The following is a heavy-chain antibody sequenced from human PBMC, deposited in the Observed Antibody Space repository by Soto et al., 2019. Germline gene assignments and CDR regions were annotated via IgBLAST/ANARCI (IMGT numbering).Heavy chain of an antibody. CDR2: IKSKTDGGTT. D-gene: IGHD2-15*01. Sequence: GGSLRLSCAASGFTFSNAWMSWVRQAPGKGLEWVGRIKSKTDGGTTDYAAPVKGRFTISRDDSKNTLYLQMNSLKTEDTAVYYCTTIDIVVVVAATPDFDYWGQGTLVTVSS. CDR1: GFTFSNAW. V-gene: IGHV3-15*01. J-gene: IGHJ4*02. CDR3: TTIDIVVVVAATPDFDY.